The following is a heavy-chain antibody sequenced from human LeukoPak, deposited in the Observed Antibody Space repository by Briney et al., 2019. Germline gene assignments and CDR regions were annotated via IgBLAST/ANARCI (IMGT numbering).Heavy chain of an antibody. J-gene: IGHJ5*02. D-gene: IGHD6-19*01. CDR1: GFTFSSYD. V-gene: IGHV3-13*01. Sequence: GGSLRLSCAASGFTFSSYDMHWVRQATGKGLEWVSAIGTAGDTYYPGSVKGRFTISRENAKNSLYLQMNSLRAGDTAVYYCARGTYSSGWYWFDPWGQGTLVTVSS. CDR2: IGTAGDT. CDR3: ARGTYSSGWYWFDP.